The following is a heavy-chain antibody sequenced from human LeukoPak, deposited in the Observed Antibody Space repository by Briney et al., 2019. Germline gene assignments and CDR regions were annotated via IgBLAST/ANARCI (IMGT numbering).Heavy chain of an antibody. V-gene: IGHV3-7*01. Sequence: PGGSLRLSCAASGFIFSRYWMSWVRQAPGKGLEWVASINQDESTKFYVDSVRGRFTISRGNAENSLYLQMDSLGPEDTAVYYCARDPYSGLYGNDYYYYMDVWGKGTTVTISS. CDR2: INQDESTK. D-gene: IGHD1-26*01. CDR1: GFIFSRYW. J-gene: IGHJ6*03. CDR3: ARDPYSGLYGNDYYYYMDV.